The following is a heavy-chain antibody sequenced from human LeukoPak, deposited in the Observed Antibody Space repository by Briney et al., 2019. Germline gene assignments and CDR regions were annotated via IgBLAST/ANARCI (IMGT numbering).Heavy chain of an antibody. Sequence: SVKVSCKASGGTFSSYAISWVRQAPGQGLEWMGGIIPIFGTANYAQKFQGRVTITTDESTSTAYMELSSLRSEDTAVYYCATRTRYYYDSSGYYENAEYFQHWGQGTLVTVSS. CDR2: IIPIFGTA. D-gene: IGHD3-22*01. CDR3: ATRTRYYYDSSGYYENAEYFQH. J-gene: IGHJ1*01. CDR1: GGTFSSYA. V-gene: IGHV1-69*05.